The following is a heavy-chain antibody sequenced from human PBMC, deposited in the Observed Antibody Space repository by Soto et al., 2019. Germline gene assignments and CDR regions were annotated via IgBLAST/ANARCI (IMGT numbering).Heavy chain of an antibody. CDR3: ARAIAARDYYYYGMDV. D-gene: IGHD6-6*01. V-gene: IGHV1-18*01. J-gene: IGHJ6*02. Sequence: GASVKVSWKASGYTFTSYGISWVRQAPGQGLEWMGWISAYNGNTNYAQKLQGRVTMTTDTSTSTAYMELRSLRSDDTAVYYCARAIAARDYYYYGMDVWGQGTTVTVSS. CDR2: ISAYNGNT. CDR1: GYTFTSYG.